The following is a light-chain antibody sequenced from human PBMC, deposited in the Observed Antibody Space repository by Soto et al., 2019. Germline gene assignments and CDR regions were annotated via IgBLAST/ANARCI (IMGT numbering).Light chain of an antibody. CDR2: DAS. CDR1: QSVSSY. Sequence: EIVWTQSPATLSLSPGERATLSCRASQSVSSYLAWYQQKPGQAPSLLIYDASNRATGIPARFSGSGSGTDFTLTISSLEPEDFAVDYCQQRSNWPTFGQGTKVDIK. V-gene: IGKV3-11*01. J-gene: IGKJ1*01. CDR3: QQRSNWPT.